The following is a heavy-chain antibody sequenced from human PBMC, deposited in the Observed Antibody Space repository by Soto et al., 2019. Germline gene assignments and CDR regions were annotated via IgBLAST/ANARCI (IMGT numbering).Heavy chain of an antibody. V-gene: IGHV4-4*02. Sequence: SETLSLTCAVSSGSISSSNWWSWVRQPPGKGLEWIGEIYHSGSTNYNPSLKSRVTISVDKSKNQFSLKLSSVTAADTAVYYCASLASWGYYYYYMDVWGKGTTVTVSS. CDR1: SGSISSSNW. CDR3: ASLASWGYYYYYMDV. D-gene: IGHD2-2*01. CDR2: IYHSGST. J-gene: IGHJ6*03.